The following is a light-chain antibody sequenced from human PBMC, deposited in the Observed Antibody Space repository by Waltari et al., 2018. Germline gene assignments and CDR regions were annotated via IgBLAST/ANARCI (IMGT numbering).Light chain of an antibody. J-gene: IGKJ2*01. CDR2: AAS. CDR1: QGINSH. V-gene: IGKV1-9*01. CDR3: QQLNSYLYS. Sequence: DIQLTQSPSFLSASVGDRVTITCRASQGINSHLAWYQQKSGRAPNFLIYAASTLRRGVPSRFSGSGSGTVFTLTINDLQPEDFATYYCQQLNSYLYSFGQGTEVVMK.